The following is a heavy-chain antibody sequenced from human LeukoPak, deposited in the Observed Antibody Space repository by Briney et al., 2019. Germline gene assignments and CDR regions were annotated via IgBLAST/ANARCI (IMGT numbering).Heavy chain of an antibody. CDR2: IIPIFGTA. CDR3: VPYSSSSPNFDY. D-gene: IGHD6-6*01. Sequence: SVKVSCKASGGTFSSYAISWVRQAPGPGLEWMGGIIPIFGTANYAQKFQGRVTITADKSTSTAYMELSSLRSEDTAVYYCVPYSSSSPNFDYWGQGTLVTVSS. CDR1: GGTFSSYA. V-gene: IGHV1-69*06. J-gene: IGHJ4*02.